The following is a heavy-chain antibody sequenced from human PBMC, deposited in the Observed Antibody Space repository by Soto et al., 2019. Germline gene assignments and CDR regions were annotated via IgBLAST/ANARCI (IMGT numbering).Heavy chain of an antibody. D-gene: IGHD4-17*01. J-gene: IGHJ6*02. V-gene: IGHV3-30*18. CDR2: ISYDGSNK. CDR3: AKFYAV. CDR1: GFTFSSYG. Sequence: GSLRLSCAASGFTFSSYGMHWVRQAPGKGLEWVAVISYDGSNKYYADSVKGRFTISRDNSKNTLYLQMNSLRAEDTAVYYCAKFYAVWGQGTTVTVSS.